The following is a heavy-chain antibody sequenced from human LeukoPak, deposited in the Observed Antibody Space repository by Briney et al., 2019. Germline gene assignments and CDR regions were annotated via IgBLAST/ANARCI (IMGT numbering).Heavy chain of an antibody. CDR3: ARLRPAAGTLGSFDY. V-gene: IGHV4-39*01. CDR1: GGSISSSSYY. J-gene: IGHJ4*02. CDR2: IYYSGST. Sequence: PSETLSLTCTVTGGSISSSSYYWGWIRQPPGKGLEWIGSIYYSGSTYYNPSLKSRVTISVDTSKNQFSLKLSSVTAADTAVYYCARLRPAAGTLGSFDYWGQGTLVTVSS. D-gene: IGHD6-13*01.